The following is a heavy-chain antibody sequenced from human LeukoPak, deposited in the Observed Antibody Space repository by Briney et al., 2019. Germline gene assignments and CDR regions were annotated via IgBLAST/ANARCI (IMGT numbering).Heavy chain of an antibody. V-gene: IGHV3-30*18. CDR2: ISYDGSNK. Sequence: GGSLRLSCAASGFTFSSYGMHWVRQAPGKGLEWVAVISYDGSNKYYADSVKGRFTVSRDNSKNTLYLQMNSLRAEDTAVYYCAKDLIRGIAVAGLDFDYWGQGTLVTVSS. J-gene: IGHJ4*02. CDR1: GFTFSSYG. CDR3: AKDLIRGIAVAGLDFDY. D-gene: IGHD6-19*01.